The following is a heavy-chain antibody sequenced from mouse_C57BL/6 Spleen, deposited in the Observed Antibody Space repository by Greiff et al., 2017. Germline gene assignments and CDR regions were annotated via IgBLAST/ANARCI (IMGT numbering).Heavy chain of an antibody. D-gene: IGHD2-3*01. CDR1: GFTFSSYA. CDR2: ISSGGDYI. CDR3: TRGYDGYYAMDY. J-gene: IGHJ4*01. V-gene: IGHV5-9-1*02. Sequence: EVHLVESGEGLVKPGGSLKLSCAASGFTFSSYAMSWVRQTPEKRLEWVAYISSGGDYIYYADTVKGRFTISRDNARNTLYLQMSSLKSEDTAMYYCTRGYDGYYAMDYWGQGTSVTVSS.